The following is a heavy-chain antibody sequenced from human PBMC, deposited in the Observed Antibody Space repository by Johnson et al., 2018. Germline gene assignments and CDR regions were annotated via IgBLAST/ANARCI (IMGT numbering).Heavy chain of an antibody. CDR1: GGSFSGYY. Sequence: QVQLQQWGAGLLKPSETLSLTCAVYGGSFSGYYWSWIRQPPGKGLEWIGEINHSGNTNYSPSLKSRVTISVDTSKNQFSRKLSPVTAADTAVYYCARGRIVVIPAATISHFQHWGQGTLVTVSS. CDR3: ARGRIVVIPAATISHFQH. CDR2: INHSGNT. D-gene: IGHD2-2*01. J-gene: IGHJ1*01. V-gene: IGHV4-34*01.